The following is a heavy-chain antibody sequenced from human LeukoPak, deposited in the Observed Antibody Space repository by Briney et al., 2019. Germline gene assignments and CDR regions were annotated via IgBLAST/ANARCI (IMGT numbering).Heavy chain of an antibody. Sequence: DSVKVSCKVYGYTVTELSMHCVRQAPGKGLEWMGGFDPEDGETIYAQKFQGRVTMTEDTSTDTAYMELSRLRSEDTAVYYCAVGSSSWYYFDYRGQGTLVTVSS. CDR1: GYTVTELS. V-gene: IGHV1-24*01. CDR3: AVGSSSWYYFDY. CDR2: FDPEDGET. D-gene: IGHD6-13*01. J-gene: IGHJ4*02.